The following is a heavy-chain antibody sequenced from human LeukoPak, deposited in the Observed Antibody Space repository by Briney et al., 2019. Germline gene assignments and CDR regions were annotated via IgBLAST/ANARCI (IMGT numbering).Heavy chain of an antibody. D-gene: IGHD3-10*01. Sequence: GGSLRLSCAASGFTFSSYAMSWVRQARGKGLEWVSAISGSGGSTYYADSVKGRFTISRDNSKNTLYLQMNSLSADDTAVYYCANGDSYGELLLFYWGRGTLVTVSS. V-gene: IGHV3-23*01. CDR1: GFTFSSYA. CDR2: ISGSGGST. CDR3: ANGDSYGELLLFY. J-gene: IGHJ4*02.